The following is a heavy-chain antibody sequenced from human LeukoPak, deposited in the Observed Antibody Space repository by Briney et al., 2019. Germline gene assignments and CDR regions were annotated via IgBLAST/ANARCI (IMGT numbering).Heavy chain of an antibody. CDR3: ARDLTLGSSSAFDY. J-gene: IGHJ4*02. V-gene: IGHV4-59*01. Sequence: PSETLSLTCTISGGSISSYYWSWIRQPPGKGLEWIGYIYYSGSTNYNPSLKSRVTISVGTSKNQFSLKLSSVTAADTAVYYCARDLTLGSSSAFDYWGQGTLVTVSS. CDR2: IYYSGST. D-gene: IGHD6-13*01. CDR1: GGSISSYY.